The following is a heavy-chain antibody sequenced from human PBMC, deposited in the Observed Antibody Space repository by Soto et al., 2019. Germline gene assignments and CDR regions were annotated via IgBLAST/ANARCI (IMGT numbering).Heavy chain of an antibody. D-gene: IGHD3-10*01. CDR2: ISAYNGNT. Sequence: ASVKVSCKASGYTFTSYGISWVRQAPGQGLEWMGWISAYNGNTNYAQKLQGRVTMTTDTSTSTAYMELRSLRSDDTAVYYCARAPSSMVRGSGWFDPWGQGTLVTVSS. CDR1: GYTFTSYG. J-gene: IGHJ5*02. CDR3: ARAPSSMVRGSGWFDP. V-gene: IGHV1-18*01.